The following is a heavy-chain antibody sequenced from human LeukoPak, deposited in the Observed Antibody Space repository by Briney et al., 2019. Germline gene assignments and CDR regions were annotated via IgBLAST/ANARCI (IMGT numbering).Heavy chain of an antibody. CDR1: GGSISSYY. D-gene: IGHD3-10*01. Sequence: SETLSLTCTVSGGSISSYYWSWIRQPPGKGLEWIGYIYYSGSTNYNPSLKSRVTISVDTSKNQFSLKLSSVTAADTAVYYCARAIYYGSGSYYLDYWGQGTLVTVSS. CDR3: ARAIYYGSGSYYLDY. CDR2: IYYSGST. J-gene: IGHJ4*02. V-gene: IGHV4-59*01.